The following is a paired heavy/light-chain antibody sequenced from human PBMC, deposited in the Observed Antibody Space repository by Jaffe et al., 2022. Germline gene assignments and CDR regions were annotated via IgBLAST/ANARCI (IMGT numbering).Light chain of an antibody. Sequence: EIVMTQSPATLSVSPGERATLSCRASQSVSSNLAWYQQKPGQAPRLLIYGASTRATGIPARFSGSGSGTEFTLTISSLQSEDFAVYYCQQYNNWLGTFGQGTKVEIK. CDR2: GAS. V-gene: IGKV3-15*01. J-gene: IGKJ1*01. CDR1: QSVSSN. CDR3: QQYNNWLGT.
Heavy chain of an antibody. V-gene: IGHV3-74*01. J-gene: IGHJ5*02. CDR1: GFTFSSYW. CDR3: ARDLLRYFDWFNSPTNWFDP. D-gene: IGHD3-9*01. Sequence: EVQLVESGGGLVQPGGSLRLSCAASGFTFSSYWMHWVRQAPGKGLVWVSRINSDGSSTSYADSVKGRFTISRDNAKNTLYLQMNSLRAEDTAVYYCARDLLRYFDWFNSPTNWFDPWGQGTLVTVSS. CDR2: INSDGSST.